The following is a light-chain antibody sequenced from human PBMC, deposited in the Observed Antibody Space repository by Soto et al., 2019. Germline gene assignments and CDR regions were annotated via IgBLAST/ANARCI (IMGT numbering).Light chain of an antibody. V-gene: IGKV3-15*01. CDR1: QSVSSS. CDR3: QQYIDWPPGT. Sequence: EIVVTQSPATLSVSPGERVTLSCRASQSVSSSLAWYQQRTGQAPRLLIYDTSTRAAGISARFSGSGSGTELTLTISSLQSEDFAVYYCQQYIDWPPGTFGQGTAVEIK. CDR2: DTS. J-gene: IGKJ1*01.